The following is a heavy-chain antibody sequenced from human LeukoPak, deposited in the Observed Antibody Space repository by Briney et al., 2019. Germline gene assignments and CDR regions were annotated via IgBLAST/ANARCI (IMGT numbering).Heavy chain of an antibody. V-gene: IGHV3-53*01. Sequence: GGSLRLSCAASGFTFSSYAMNWVRQAPGKGLEWVSVIYSGGSTYYADSVKGRFTISRDNSKNTVYLQMNSLRDEDTAVYYCARNVGYWGQGTLVTVSS. D-gene: IGHD1-26*01. CDR1: GFTFSSYA. CDR2: IYSGGST. J-gene: IGHJ4*02. CDR3: ARNVGY.